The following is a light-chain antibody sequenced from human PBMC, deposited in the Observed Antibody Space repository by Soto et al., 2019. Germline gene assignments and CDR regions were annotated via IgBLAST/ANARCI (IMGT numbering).Light chain of an antibody. Sequence: QSALTQPASVSGSPGQSITISCTGTSSDVGGYDLVSWYQQHPGKAPKLMIYEVNNRPSGVSNRFSGSKSGNTASLTISGLQAEDEADYYCTSYTSRSTVVFGGGTKLTVL. CDR3: TSYTSRSTVV. CDR1: SSDVGGYDL. J-gene: IGLJ2*01. CDR2: EVN. V-gene: IGLV2-14*01.